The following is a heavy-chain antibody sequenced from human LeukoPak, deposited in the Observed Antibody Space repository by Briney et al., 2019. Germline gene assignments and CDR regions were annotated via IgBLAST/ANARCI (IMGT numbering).Heavy chain of an antibody. CDR3: ARPYGSSGYYYAY. CDR1: GYTFTNYY. D-gene: IGHD3-22*01. J-gene: IGHJ4*02. V-gene: IGHV1-46*01. CDR2: INPSDGST. Sequence: GASVKVSCKASGYTFTNYYLHWVRQAPGQGLEWMGIINPSDGSTSYAQKFQGRVTMTRDTSISTAYMELSRLRSDDTAVYYCARPYGSSGYYYAYWGQGTLVTVSS.